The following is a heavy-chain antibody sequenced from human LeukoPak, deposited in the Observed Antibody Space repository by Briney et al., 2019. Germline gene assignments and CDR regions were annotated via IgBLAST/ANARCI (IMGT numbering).Heavy chain of an antibody. CDR1: GYSFTNYY. J-gene: IGHJ4*02. V-gene: IGHV1-46*01. CDR2: INPSDGST. D-gene: IGHD1-26*01. Sequence: ASVKVSCRASGYSFTNYYMHWVRQAPGQGLEWMGIINPSDGSTTYAQKFQDRVTMTRDTSTSTVYMELSSLRSEGTAVYFCARARDGSYLDYWGQGTLVTVSS. CDR3: ARARDGSYLDY.